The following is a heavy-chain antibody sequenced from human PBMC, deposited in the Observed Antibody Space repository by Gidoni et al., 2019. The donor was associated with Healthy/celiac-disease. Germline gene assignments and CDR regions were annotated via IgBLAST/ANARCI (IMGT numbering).Heavy chain of an antibody. J-gene: IGHJ4*02. D-gene: IGHD2-21*02. CDR3: AKDPRRGVTAMVDY. CDR2: ISGSGGST. Sequence: EVQLLESGGGLVQPGGSLRLSCAASGFTFSSYAMSWVRQAPGKGLEWVSAISGSGGSTYYADSVKGRFTISRDNSKNTLYLKMNSLRAEDTAVYYCAKDPRRGVTAMVDYWGQGTLVTVSS. CDR1: GFTFSSYA. V-gene: IGHV3-23*01.